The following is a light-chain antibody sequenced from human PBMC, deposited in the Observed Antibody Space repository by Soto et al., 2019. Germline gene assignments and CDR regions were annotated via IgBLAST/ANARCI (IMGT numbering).Light chain of an antibody. J-gene: IGKJ3*01. Sequence: EILLTQSPGTLSLSPGERATLSCRASQSVSSNLAWYQQKPGQAPRLLIYGASTRATGIPARFSGSGSGTEFTLTISSLQPDDFATYYCQQYNSYSFGPGTKVDIK. CDR3: QQYNSYS. CDR2: GAS. CDR1: QSVSSN. V-gene: IGKV3-15*01.